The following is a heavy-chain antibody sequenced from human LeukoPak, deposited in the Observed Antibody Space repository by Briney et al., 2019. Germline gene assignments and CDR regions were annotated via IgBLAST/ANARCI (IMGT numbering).Heavy chain of an antibody. Sequence: GGSLRLSCAASVFTFSRFWMSWVRQAPGKGLEWVANIKQDGTEKYYLDSVKGRFTISRDNTKNSVYLQMNSLRVEDTAVYYCARDSSDYGYEEWRWGQGILVTVSS. CDR1: VFTFSRFW. V-gene: IGHV3-7*01. CDR2: IKQDGTEK. CDR3: ARDSSDYGYEEWR. J-gene: IGHJ4*02. D-gene: IGHD5-18*01.